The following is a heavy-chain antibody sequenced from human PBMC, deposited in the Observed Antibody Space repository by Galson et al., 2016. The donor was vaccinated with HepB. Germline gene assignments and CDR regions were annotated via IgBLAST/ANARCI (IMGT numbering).Heavy chain of an antibody. J-gene: IGHJ5*02. Sequence: CAISGDSVSSNSAAWTWIRQSPLRGLEWLGRTYYRSKWYNDYAVSVKSRISIHPDTSKNQFSLQLSSVTPVDTAVYYCARVRCSTFRCQNWFDPWGQGTLVTVSS. D-gene: IGHD2/OR15-2a*01. CDR1: GDSVSSNSAA. CDR3: ARVRCSTFRCQNWFDP. V-gene: IGHV6-1*01. CDR2: TYYRSKWYN.